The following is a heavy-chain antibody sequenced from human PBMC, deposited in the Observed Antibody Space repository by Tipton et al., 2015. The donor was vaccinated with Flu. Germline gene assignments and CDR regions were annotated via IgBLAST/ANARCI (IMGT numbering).Heavy chain of an antibody. CDR3: VRDAKFWTFDY. Sequence: QLVQSGGGLVQPGGSLRLSCAASGFTFSSYWMYWVRQAPGKGLEWVATIKTDGGEKYYVDSGKGRFTISRDNAKNSMYLEMNSLRVEDTAVYYCVRDAKFWTFDYWGQGTLVTVSS. CDR2: IKTDGGEK. D-gene: IGHD1-1*01. J-gene: IGHJ4*02. V-gene: IGHV3-7*01. CDR1: GFTFSSYW.